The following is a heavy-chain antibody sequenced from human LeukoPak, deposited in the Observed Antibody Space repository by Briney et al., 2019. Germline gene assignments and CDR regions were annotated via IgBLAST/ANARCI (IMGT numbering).Heavy chain of an antibody. CDR2: ISAYNGNI. J-gene: IGHJ4*02. CDR1: GYTFTSYG. Sequence: ASVKVSCKASGYTFTSYGISWVRQAPGQGLEWMGWISAYNGNINYAQKLQGRVTMTTDTSTSTANMELRSLRSDDTAVYHCARDPGPNIVVVPAALNFDYWGQGTLVTVSS. V-gene: IGHV1-18*01. D-gene: IGHD2-2*01. CDR3: ARDPGPNIVVVPAALNFDY.